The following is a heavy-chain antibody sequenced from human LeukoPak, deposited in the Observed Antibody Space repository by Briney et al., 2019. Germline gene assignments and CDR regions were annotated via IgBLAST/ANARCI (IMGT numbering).Heavy chain of an antibody. D-gene: IGHD3-22*01. CDR1: GFTFSSYS. CDR2: ISSSSSYI. J-gene: IGHJ4*02. CDR3: ARDRRSGGMWDY. V-gene: IGHV3-21*01. Sequence: KTGGSLRLSCAASGFTFSSYSMNWVRQAPGKGLEWVSSISSSSSYIYYADSVKGRFTISRDNAKNSLYLQMNSLRAEDTAVYYCARDRRSGGMWDYWGQGTLVTVSS.